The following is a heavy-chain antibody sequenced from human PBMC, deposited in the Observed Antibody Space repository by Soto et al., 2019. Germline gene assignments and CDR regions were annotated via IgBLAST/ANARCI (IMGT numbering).Heavy chain of an antibody. V-gene: IGHV4-30-4*08. Sequence: SETLSLTCAVSGGSISGSSFYWGWIRQAPGRGLEWIGYIHSSGSIYYNPSLKSRATMSIDTAGNQFSLKVSSVTVADTAVYYCARDLDGLHDDTSGPFPRPGWGQGTLVTVSS. CDR2: IHSSGSI. CDR3: ARDLDGLHDDTSGPFPRPG. D-gene: IGHD3-22*01. J-gene: IGHJ1*01. CDR1: GGSISGSSFY.